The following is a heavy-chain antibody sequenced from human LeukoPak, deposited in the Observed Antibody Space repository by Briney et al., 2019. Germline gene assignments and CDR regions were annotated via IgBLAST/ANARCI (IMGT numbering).Heavy chain of an antibody. CDR2: IWYDGSNK. Sequence: PGGSLRLSCAASGFTFSSYAMSWVRQAPGKGLEWVAVIWYDGSNKYYADSVKGRFTISRDNSKNTLYLQMNSLRAEDTALYYCAKDQSGQARGYGMDVWGQGTTVTVSS. CDR3: AKDQSGQARGYGMDV. V-gene: IGHV3-30*02. CDR1: GFTFSSYA. J-gene: IGHJ6*02.